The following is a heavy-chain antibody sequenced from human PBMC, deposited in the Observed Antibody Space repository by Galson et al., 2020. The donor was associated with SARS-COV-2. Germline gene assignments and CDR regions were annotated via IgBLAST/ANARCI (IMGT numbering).Heavy chain of an antibody. CDR1: GFTFSSYG. CDR3: ARDQASAHLAAADLDY. J-gene: IGHJ4*02. CDR2: IWYDGSNK. V-gene: IGHV3-33*01. Sequence: GESLKISCAASGFTFSSYGMHWVRQAPGKGLEWVAVIWYDGSNKYYADSVKGRFTISRDNSKNTLYLQMNSLRAEDTAVYYCARDQASAHLAAADLDYWGQGTLVTVSS. D-gene: IGHD6-13*01.